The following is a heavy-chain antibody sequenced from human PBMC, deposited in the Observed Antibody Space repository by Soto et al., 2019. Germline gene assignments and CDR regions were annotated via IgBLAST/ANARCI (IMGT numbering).Heavy chain of an antibody. V-gene: IGHV4-4*02. CDR1: GFTFTSFAV. CDR2: IYHSGST. J-gene: IGHJ6*02. D-gene: IGHD3-3*01. CDR3: ARDRSNLEWFGNYYYGMDV. Sequence: KPGGSLRLSCAASGFTFTSFAVSWVRQAPGKGLEWIGEIYHSGSTNYNPSLKSRVTISVDKSKNQFSLKLSPVTAADTAVYYCARDRSNLEWFGNYYYGMDVWGQGTTVTVSS.